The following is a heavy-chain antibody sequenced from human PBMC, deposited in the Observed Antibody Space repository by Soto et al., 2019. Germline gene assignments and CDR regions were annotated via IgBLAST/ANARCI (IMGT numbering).Heavy chain of an antibody. D-gene: IGHD6-19*01. CDR2: ISGSGGST. Sequence: EVQLLESGGGLVQPGGSLRLSCAASGFTFSSYAMSWVRQAPGKGLEWVSAISGSGGSTYYADSVKGRFTISRDNSKNTLYLQMHSLRAEDTAVYYFAKDLAVADPWDYYYGMDVWGQGTTVTVSS. J-gene: IGHJ6*02. CDR3: AKDLAVADPWDYYYGMDV. CDR1: GFTFSSYA. V-gene: IGHV3-23*01.